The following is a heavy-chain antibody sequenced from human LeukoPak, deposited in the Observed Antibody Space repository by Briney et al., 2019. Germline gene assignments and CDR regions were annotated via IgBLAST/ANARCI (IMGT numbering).Heavy chain of an antibody. CDR1: GYSISSGYY. V-gene: IGHV4-38-2*02. J-gene: IGHJ3*02. Sequence: SETLSLTCTVSGYSISSGYYWGWIRQPPGKGLEWIGSIYHSGSTYYNPSLKSRVTISVDTFKNQFSLKLSSVTAADTAVYYCASTHTWIQLFAAAGYAFDIWGQGTMVTVSA. CDR2: IYHSGST. CDR3: ASTHTWIQLFAAAGYAFDI. D-gene: IGHD5-18*01.